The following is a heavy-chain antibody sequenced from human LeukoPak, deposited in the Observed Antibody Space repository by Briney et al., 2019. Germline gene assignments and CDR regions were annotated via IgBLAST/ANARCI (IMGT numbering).Heavy chain of an antibody. V-gene: IGHV3-23*01. CDR1: GFTFSSFW. CDR2: VSGNGGRS. J-gene: IGHJ4*02. Sequence: PGGSLRLSCAASGFTFSSFWMHWVRQAPGKGLEWVSGVSGNGGRSDYADSVKGRFTISRDNSKNSLFLQMNSLRAEDTAVYYCAKGVSGHYDILTGNDDWGQGTLVTVSS. D-gene: IGHD3-9*01. CDR3: AKGVSGHYDILTGNDD.